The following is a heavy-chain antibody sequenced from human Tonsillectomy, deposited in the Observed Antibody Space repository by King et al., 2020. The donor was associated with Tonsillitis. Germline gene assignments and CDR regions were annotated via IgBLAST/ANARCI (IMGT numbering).Heavy chain of an antibody. D-gene: IGHD4-17*01. V-gene: IGHV3-48*02. CDR1: GFTFSSYS. CDR3: ARAYYGDYRYWFDP. CDR2: IISSSSTI. Sequence: VQLVESGGGLVQPGGSLRLSCAASGFTFSSYSMNWVRQAPGKGLEWVSYIISSSSTIYYADSVKGRFTISRDNAKNSLYLQMNSLRDEDTAVYYCARAYYGDYRYWFDPWGQGTLVTVSS. J-gene: IGHJ5*02.